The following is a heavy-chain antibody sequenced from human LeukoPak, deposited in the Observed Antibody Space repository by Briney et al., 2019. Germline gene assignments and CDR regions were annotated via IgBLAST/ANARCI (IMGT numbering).Heavy chain of an antibody. CDR3: ARSAGHSSGWYLDY. D-gene: IGHD6-19*01. Sequence: SETLSLTCTVSGGSISSYYWSWIRQPPGKGLEWIGYIYYSGSTNYNPSLKSRVTISVDTSKNQFSLKLSSVTAADTAVYYCARSAGHSSGWYLDYWGQGTLVTVSS. V-gene: IGHV4-59*08. CDR2: IYYSGST. J-gene: IGHJ4*02. CDR1: GGSISSYY.